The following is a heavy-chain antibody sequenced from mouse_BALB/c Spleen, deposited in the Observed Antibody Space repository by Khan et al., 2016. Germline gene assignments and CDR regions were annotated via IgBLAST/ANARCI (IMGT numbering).Heavy chain of an antibody. CDR3: ARSMLTTGFAY. CDR2: ISYSGST. V-gene: IGHV3-2*02. CDR1: GYSITSDYA. D-gene: IGHD2-2*01. J-gene: IGHJ3*01. Sequence: EVQLQESGPGLVKPSQSLSLTCTVTGYSITSDYAWNWIRQFQGNKLEWMGYISYSGSTSYNPSLNSRISITRDTSKNQFFLQLNSVTTDDTATYYCARSMLTTGFAYWGQGTLVTVSA.